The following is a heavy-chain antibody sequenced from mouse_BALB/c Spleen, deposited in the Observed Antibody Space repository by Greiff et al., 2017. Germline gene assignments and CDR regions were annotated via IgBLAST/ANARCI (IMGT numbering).Heavy chain of an antibody. D-gene: IGHD2-3*01. Sequence: EVKLVESGGGLVQPGGSRKLSCAASGFTFSSFGMHWVRQAPEKGLEWVAYISSGSSTIYYADTVKGRFTISRDNPKNTLFLQMTSLKSEDTAMYYCARLDDGYYFAYWGQGTLVTVSA. J-gene: IGHJ3*01. V-gene: IGHV5-17*02. CDR2: ISSGSSTI. CDR1: GFTFSSFG. CDR3: ARLDDGYYFAY.